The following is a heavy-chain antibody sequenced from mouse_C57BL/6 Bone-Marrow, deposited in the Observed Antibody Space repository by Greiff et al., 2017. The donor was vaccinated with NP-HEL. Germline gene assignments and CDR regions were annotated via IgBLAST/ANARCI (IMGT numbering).Heavy chain of an antibody. D-gene: IGHD3-2*02. Sequence: VQLQQSGAELVRPGASVKLSCTASGFNIKDYYMHWVKQRPEQGLEWIGRIDPEDGDTEYAPKFQGKATMTADTSSNTAYLQLSSLTSEDTAVYYCTTSSSGYNAMDYWGKGTSVTVSS. J-gene: IGHJ4*01. CDR2: IDPEDGDT. CDR3: TTSSSGYNAMDY. CDR1: GFNIKDYY. V-gene: IGHV14-1*01.